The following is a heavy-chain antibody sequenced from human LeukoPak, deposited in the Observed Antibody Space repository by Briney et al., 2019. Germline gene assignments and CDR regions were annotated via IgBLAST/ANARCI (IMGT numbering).Heavy chain of an antibody. CDR1: GGSISSGGYS. CDR2: IYHSGST. Sequence: SQTLPLTCAVSGGSISSGGYSWSWLRQPPGKGLEWIGYIYHSGSTYYNPSLKSRVTISVDRSKNQFSLKLSSVTAADTAVYYCARGEGGGFDPWGQGTLVTVSS. CDR3: ARGEGGGFDP. V-gene: IGHV4-30-2*01. J-gene: IGHJ5*02.